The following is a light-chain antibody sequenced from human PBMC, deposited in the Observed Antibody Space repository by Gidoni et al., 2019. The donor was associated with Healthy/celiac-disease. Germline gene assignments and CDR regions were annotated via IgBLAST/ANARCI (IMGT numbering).Light chain of an antibody. CDR3: QQYDNLPRYT. CDR2: DAS. J-gene: IGKJ2*01. V-gene: IGKV1-33*01. CDR1: QDISNY. Sequence: DIQMTQSPSSLSASVGDRVTITCQASQDISNYLNWYQQKPGKDPKLLIYDASNLETGVPSRFSGSGSGTDFTFTISSLQPEDMATYYCQQYDNLPRYTFGQGTKLEIK.